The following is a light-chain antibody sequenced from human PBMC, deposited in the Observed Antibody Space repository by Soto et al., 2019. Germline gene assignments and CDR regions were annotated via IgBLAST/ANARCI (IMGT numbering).Light chain of an antibody. CDR2: DTS. CDR3: QRYNNWPLT. V-gene: IGKV3-15*01. J-gene: IGKJ4*01. Sequence: EIVLTQSPGTLSLSPGERATLSFRASQSVGSSYLAWYQQKPGQAPRLLIYDTSTRATGVPARFSGSRSGTEFTLTINSLQSEDFAVYYCQRYNNWPLTFGGGTKVDIK. CDR1: QSVGSSY.